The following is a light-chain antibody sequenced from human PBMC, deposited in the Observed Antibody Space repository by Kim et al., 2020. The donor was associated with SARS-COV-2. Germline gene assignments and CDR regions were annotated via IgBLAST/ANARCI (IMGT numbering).Light chain of an antibody. CDR3: QQYSSYWT. Sequence: DIQMTQSPSTLSASVGDRITITCWASQSITTWLAWYQQKPGKAPKLLIYEASSLERGVPPRFSGSGSGTEFTLTISSLQPDDFATYYCQQYSSYWTFGQGTKVDIK. CDR1: QSITTW. CDR2: EAS. J-gene: IGKJ1*01. V-gene: IGKV1-5*03.